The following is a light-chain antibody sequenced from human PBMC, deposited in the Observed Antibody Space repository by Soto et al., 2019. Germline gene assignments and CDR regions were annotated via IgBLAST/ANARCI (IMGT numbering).Light chain of an antibody. CDR3: ETWDSNTLV. CDR1: SGHSSYI. V-gene: IGLV4-60*03. J-gene: IGLJ3*02. CDR2: LEGSGSY. Sequence: QHVLTQSSSASASLGSSVKLTCTLSSGHSSYIIAWHQQQPGKAPRYLMKLEGSGSYNKGSGVPDRFSGSSSGADRYLTISNLQSEDEADYYCETWDSNTLVFGGGTKLTVL.